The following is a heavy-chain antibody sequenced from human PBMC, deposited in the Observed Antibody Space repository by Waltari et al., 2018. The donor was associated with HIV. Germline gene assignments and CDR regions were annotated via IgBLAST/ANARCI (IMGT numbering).Heavy chain of an antibody. D-gene: IGHD1-1*01. CDR1: GYTFTSFC. CDR3: ARDNWNDYYYYGMDV. J-gene: IGHJ6*02. CDR2: IIAYNGNT. Sequence: QVHLVQSGAEVQKPGAYVRVSCMAAGYTFTSFCLSWVRQAPGQGLEWIGWIIAYNGNTNYAQKLQGRVTMTTDTSTSTAYMELRSLRSDDTAVFYCARDNWNDYYYYGMDVWGQGTTVTVSS. V-gene: IGHV1-18*01.